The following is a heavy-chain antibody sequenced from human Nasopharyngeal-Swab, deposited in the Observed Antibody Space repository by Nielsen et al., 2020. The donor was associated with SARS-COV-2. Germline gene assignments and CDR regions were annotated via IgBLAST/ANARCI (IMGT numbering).Heavy chain of an antibody. CDR3: VRDRGSYEFDS. V-gene: IGHV3-20*01. J-gene: IGHJ4*02. D-gene: IGHD5-12*01. CDR2: IIWSGARA. CDR1: GFIFDDFG. Sequence: GESLKISCAASGFIFDDFGMSWVRHIPGKGLEWVSGIIWSGARADYADSVKGRFTISRDNAKNPVHLQMNSLRAEDTALYHCVRDRGSYEFDSWGQGTLVTVSS.